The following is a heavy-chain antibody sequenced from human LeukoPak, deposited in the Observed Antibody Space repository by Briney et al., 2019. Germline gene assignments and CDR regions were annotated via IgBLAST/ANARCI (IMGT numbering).Heavy chain of an antibody. CDR1: GYTFTSYA. Sequence: ASVKVSCKASGYTFTSYAMHWVRQAPGQRLEWVGWINAGNGNTKYSQKFQGRVTITRDTSASTAYMELSSLRSEDTAVYYCARSSLTYYYDSSGYYSNWFDPWGQGTLVTVSS. V-gene: IGHV1-3*01. D-gene: IGHD3-22*01. CDR2: INAGNGNT. CDR3: ARSSLTYYYDSSGYYSNWFDP. J-gene: IGHJ5*02.